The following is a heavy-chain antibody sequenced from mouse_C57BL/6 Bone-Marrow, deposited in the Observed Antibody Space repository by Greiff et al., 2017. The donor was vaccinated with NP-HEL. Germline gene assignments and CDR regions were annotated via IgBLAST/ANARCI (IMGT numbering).Heavy chain of an antibody. CDR3: ARNYYGGCFDY. Sequence: VKLVESGPELVKPGASVKISYKASGYAFSSSWMNWVKQRPGKGLEWIGRIYPGDGDTNYNGKFKGKATLTADKSSSTAYMQLSSLTSEDSAVYFCARNYYGGCFDYWGQGTTLTVSS. V-gene: IGHV1-82*01. D-gene: IGHD1-2*01. CDR2: IYPGDGDT. CDR1: GYAFSSSW. J-gene: IGHJ2*01.